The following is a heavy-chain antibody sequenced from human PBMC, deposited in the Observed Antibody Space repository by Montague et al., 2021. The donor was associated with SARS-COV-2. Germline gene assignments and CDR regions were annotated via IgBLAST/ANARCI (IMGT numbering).Heavy chain of an antibody. CDR3: ARVLWVWLLLVWGFDS. V-gene: IGHV4-39*07. Sequence: SETLSLTCTVSGGSISSSSYYWGWIRQPPGKGLEWIGSIYYSGSTXYNPSLKSRVTISVDTSKNQFSLKLSSVTAADTAVYYCARVLWVWLLLVWGFDSWGQGTLVTVSS. CDR2: IYYSGST. CDR1: GGSISSSSYY. J-gene: IGHJ4*02. D-gene: IGHD5-12*01.